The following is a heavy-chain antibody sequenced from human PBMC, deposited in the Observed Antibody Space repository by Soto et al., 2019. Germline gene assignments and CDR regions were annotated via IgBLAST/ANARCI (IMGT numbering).Heavy chain of an antibody. CDR1: GYTLTELS. Sequence: GASVKVSCKVSGYTLTELSTHWVRQAPGKGLEWMGWMNPYSGNTGYAQKFQGRVTVTRNTSISTVYMELSGLRPDDTAVYYCARRKERSGPHYFDYWGQGSQVTVSS. CDR3: ARRKERSGPHYFDY. CDR2: MNPYSGNT. V-gene: IGHV1-8*01. D-gene: IGHD6-25*01. J-gene: IGHJ4*02.